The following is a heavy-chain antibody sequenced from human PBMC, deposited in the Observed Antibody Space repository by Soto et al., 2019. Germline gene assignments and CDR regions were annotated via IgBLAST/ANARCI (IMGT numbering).Heavy chain of an antibody. D-gene: IGHD2-15*01. Sequence: SETLSLTCTVSGGSTSSRSYYWGWVRQSPGKGLEWIGSAYYSGSTYYNPSLKSRVSIYIDTSKNKFSLNLSSVTAADTAVYYCARHRDIFEVYGMDVWGQGTTVTVSS. J-gene: IGHJ6*02. CDR1: GGSTSSRSYY. CDR2: AYYSGST. V-gene: IGHV4-39*01. CDR3: ARHRDIFEVYGMDV.